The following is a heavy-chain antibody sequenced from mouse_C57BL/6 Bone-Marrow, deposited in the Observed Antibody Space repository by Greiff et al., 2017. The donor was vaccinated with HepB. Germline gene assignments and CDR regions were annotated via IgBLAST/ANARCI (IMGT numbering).Heavy chain of an antibody. J-gene: IGHJ1*03. V-gene: IGHV1-69*01. Sequence: QVQLQQPGAELVMPGASVKLSCKASGYTFTSYWMHWVKQRPGQGLEWIGEIDPSDSYTNYNQKFKGKSTLTVDKSSSTAYMQLSSLTSEDSAVYYFARSIITTVVPIQLWFDVWGTGTTVTVSS. D-gene: IGHD1-1*01. CDR3: ARSIITTVVPIQLWFDV. CDR1: GYTFTSYW. CDR2: IDPSDSYT.